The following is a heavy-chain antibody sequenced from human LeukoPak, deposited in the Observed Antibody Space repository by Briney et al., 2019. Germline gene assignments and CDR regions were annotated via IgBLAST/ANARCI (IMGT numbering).Heavy chain of an antibody. CDR2: ISSSSSYI. D-gene: IGHD5-18*01. CDR1: GFTFSSYS. CDR3: AKSRVRYSLDYFDY. J-gene: IGHJ4*02. Sequence: GGSLRLSCAASGFTFSSYSMNWVRQAPGKGLEWVSSISSSSSYIYYADSVKGRFTISRDNAKNSLYLQMNSLRAADTAVYYCAKSRVRYSLDYFDYWGQGTPVTVSS. V-gene: IGHV3-21*04.